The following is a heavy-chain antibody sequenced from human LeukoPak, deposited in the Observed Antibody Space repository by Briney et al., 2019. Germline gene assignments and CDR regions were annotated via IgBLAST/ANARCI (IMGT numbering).Heavy chain of an antibody. V-gene: IGHV3-23*01. Sequence: PGGSLRLSCAASGFTFGTFAMNWVRQAPGKGLDWVSVITGSGSISYADSVKGRFTISRDNSKNTVYLQMNSLRAEDTAVYYCAKDLRPDGRYDFDHWGQGTLVTVSS. J-gene: IGHJ4*02. D-gene: IGHD5-12*01. CDR1: GFTFGTFA. CDR3: AKDLRPDGRYDFDH. CDR2: ITGSGSI.